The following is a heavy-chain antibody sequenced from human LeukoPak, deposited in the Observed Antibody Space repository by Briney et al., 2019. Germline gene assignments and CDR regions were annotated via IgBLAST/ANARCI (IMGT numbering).Heavy chain of an antibody. D-gene: IGHD3-22*01. Sequence: SSETLSLTCTVSGGSFSSSSYYWGWIRQPPGRGLEWIGSIYYRGSNYHNSSLKGRVTMSIDTSKNQFSLRLSSVTAADTAVYYCARSILRYYYNASGYYPYYFDYWGQGVVVTVSS. CDR1: GGSFSSSSYY. CDR2: IYYRGSN. J-gene: IGHJ4*02. CDR3: ARSILRYYYNASGYYPYYFDY. V-gene: IGHV4-39*07.